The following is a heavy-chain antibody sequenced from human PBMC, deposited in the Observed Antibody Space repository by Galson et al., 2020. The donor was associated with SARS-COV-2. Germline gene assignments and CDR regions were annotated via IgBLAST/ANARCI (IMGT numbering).Heavy chain of an antibody. CDR2: IYHSGST. D-gene: IGHD6-13*01. J-gene: IGHJ4*02. CDR3: ARKTEGSSWYEWSMGLPDFDY. V-gene: IGHV4-38-2*02. Sequence: SETLSLTCTVSGYSISSGYYWGWIRQPPGKGLEWIGSIYHSGSTYYNPSLKSRVTISVDTSKNQFSLKLSSVTAADTAVYYCARKTEGSSWYEWSMGLPDFDYWGQGTLVTVSS. CDR1: GYSISSGYY.